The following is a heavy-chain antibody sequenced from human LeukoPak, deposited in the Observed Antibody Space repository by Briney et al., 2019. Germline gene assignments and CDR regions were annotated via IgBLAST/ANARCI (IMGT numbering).Heavy chain of an antibody. CDR1: GFSFSTYS. Sequence: GGSLRLSCAASGFSFSTYSMDWVRQAPGKGLEWVSCISSSSYIYYADSVKGRFTMSRDNVRNSPYLQMDSLRAEDTAVYYCARDLGGDGYKRLDYWGQGTLVIVSS. V-gene: IGHV3-21*01. J-gene: IGHJ4*02. CDR3: ARDLGGDGYKRLDY. D-gene: IGHD5-24*01. CDR2: ISSSSYI.